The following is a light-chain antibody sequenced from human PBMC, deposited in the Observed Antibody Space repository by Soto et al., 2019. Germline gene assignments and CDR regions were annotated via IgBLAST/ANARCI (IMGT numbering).Light chain of an antibody. V-gene: IGKV1-12*01. Sequence: DIQMTQSPLSVSASVGDRVTITCRASQDFNNWLTWYQQKPGKAPKLLIYGASNLQSGVPSRFSGSGSGTEFTLTISNLQPEDFATYDCQQADSFPITFGQGTRLEIK. CDR2: GAS. CDR3: QQADSFPIT. J-gene: IGKJ5*01. CDR1: QDFNNW.